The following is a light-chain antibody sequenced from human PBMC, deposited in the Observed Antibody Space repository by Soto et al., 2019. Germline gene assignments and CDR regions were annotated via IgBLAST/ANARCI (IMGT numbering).Light chain of an antibody. Sequence: EIVMMQSPATLSVSPGGSVTLSCRASQSVSSNLAWYQQKPGQSPRLLIYGASSRATGIPDRFSGSGSGTDFILTISRLEPEDFAVYCCQQYGGSPPTFGQGTKVDIK. CDR1: QSVSSN. V-gene: IGKV3-20*01. J-gene: IGKJ1*01. CDR3: QQYGGSPPT. CDR2: GAS.